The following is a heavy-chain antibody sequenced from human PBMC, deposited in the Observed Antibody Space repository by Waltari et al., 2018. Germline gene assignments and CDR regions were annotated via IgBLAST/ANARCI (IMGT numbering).Heavy chain of an antibody. CDR2: ISGSGGST. CDR3: AKAPNDYGDSHWYFDL. V-gene: IGHV3-23*04. D-gene: IGHD4-17*01. CDR1: GFTFSSYA. Sequence: EVQLVESGGGLVQPGGSLRLSCAASGFTFSSYAMRWVRQAPGKGLGWVSAISGSGGSTYYADSVKGRFTISRDNSKNTLYLQMNSLRAEDTAVYYCAKAPNDYGDSHWYFDLWGRGTLVTVSS. J-gene: IGHJ2*01.